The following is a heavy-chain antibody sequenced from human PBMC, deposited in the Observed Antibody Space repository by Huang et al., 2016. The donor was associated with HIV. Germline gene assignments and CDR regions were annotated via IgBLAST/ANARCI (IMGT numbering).Heavy chain of an antibody. D-gene: IGHD2-21*02. J-gene: IGHJ4*02. CDR3: ASASGLLFENKLDS. CDR1: GSRFSDYS. CDR2: ISRGGGTK. V-gene: IGHV3-48*02. Sequence: EVQLVQSGGGLVKPGGSLNLSCEGSGSRFSDYSMNWVRQAPGKGLEWISYISRGGGTKYYADSMKGRLIISRDNAKKSLYLQMSSLTDEDTAIYYCASASGLLFENKLDSWGQGALVTVSS.